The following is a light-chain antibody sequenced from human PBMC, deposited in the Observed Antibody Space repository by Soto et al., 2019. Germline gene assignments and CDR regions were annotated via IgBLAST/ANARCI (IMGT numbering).Light chain of an antibody. CDR1: QFVSSY. CDR3: QQYNRWPRA. V-gene: IGKV3D-15*01. Sequence: IVITHSPVTLSVSPGERATHSRRASQFVSSYLAWYQQKPGQAPRLLIYGASTRATGIPARFSGSGSGTEFTLTISNLQSEDFAVYFCQQYNRWPRAFGQGTKVDIK. CDR2: GAS. J-gene: IGKJ1*01.